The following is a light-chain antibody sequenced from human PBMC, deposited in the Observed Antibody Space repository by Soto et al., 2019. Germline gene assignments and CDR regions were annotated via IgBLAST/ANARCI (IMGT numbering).Light chain of an antibody. CDR1: SSNIGNNY. CDR3: GTWDSSLSAYV. J-gene: IGLJ1*01. Sequence: QSALTQPPSVSAAPGQKVTISCSGSSSNIGNNYVSWYQQLPGTAPKLLIYDNNKRPSGIPDRFSGSKPGTSATLGITGLQTGDEADYYCGTWDSSLSAYVFGTGTKVTV. CDR2: DNN. V-gene: IGLV1-51*01.